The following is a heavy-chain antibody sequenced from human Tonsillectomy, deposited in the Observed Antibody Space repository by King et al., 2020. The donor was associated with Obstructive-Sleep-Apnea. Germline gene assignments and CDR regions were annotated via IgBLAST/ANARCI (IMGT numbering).Heavy chain of an antibody. V-gene: IGHV4-31*03. CDR2: IYYSGST. D-gene: IGHD2-21*02. CDR3: ARLGCGGDCYSSKDWYFDL. CDR1: GGSISSGGYY. Sequence: VQLQESGPGLVKPSQTLSLTCTVSGGSISSGGYYWSWVRQHPGKGLEWIGYIYYSGSTYYNPPLKSRVTISVDTSKNQFSLKLSSVTAADTAVYYCARLGCGGDCYSSKDWYFDLWGRGTLVTVSS. J-gene: IGHJ2*01.